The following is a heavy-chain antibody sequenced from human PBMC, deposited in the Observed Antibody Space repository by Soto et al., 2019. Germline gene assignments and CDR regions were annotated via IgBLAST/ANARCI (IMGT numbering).Heavy chain of an antibody. CDR3: ARAPYDILTGYLFDY. V-gene: IGHV3-7*01. Sequence: GGSLRLSCAASGFTFSSYWMSWVRQAPGKGLEWVANIKQDGSEKNYVDSVKGRCTISRDNAKNSLYLQMNSLRAEDAAVYYCARAPYDILTGYLFDYWGQGTLVTVSS. CDR1: GFTFSSYW. J-gene: IGHJ4*02. D-gene: IGHD3-9*01. CDR2: IKQDGSEK.